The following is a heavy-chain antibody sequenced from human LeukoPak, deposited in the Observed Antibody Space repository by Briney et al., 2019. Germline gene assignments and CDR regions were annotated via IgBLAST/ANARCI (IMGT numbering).Heavy chain of an antibody. D-gene: IGHD6-19*01. CDR1: GFTFRNYG. J-gene: IGHJ6*03. V-gene: IGHV3-30*02. CDR2: IRDDGSNK. CDR3: AKDIARKQWLVSDYYYMDV. Sequence: GGSLRLSCAASGFTFRNYGMHWVRQASGKGLEWVAFIRDDGSNKYYVDSVKGRFTISRDNSKNTLYLQMYSLRDDDTAVYYCAKDIARKQWLVSDYYYMDVWGKGTTVIVSS.